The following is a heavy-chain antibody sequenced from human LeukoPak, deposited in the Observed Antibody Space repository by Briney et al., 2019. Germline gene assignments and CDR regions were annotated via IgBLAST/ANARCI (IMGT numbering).Heavy chain of an antibody. CDR3: AKEASGVYYDFWSGYYDY. J-gene: IGHJ4*02. Sequence: GGSLRLSCAASGFTFSSYGMHWVRQAPGKGLEWVAFIRYDGSNKYYADSVKGRFTISRDNSKNTLYLQMNSLRAEDTAVYYCAKEASGVYYDFWSGYYDYWGQGTLVTVSS. V-gene: IGHV3-30*02. D-gene: IGHD3-3*01. CDR1: GFTFSSYG. CDR2: IRYDGSNK.